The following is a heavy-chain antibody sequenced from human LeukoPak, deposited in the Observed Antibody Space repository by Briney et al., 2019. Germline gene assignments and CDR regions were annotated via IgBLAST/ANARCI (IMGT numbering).Heavy chain of an antibody. Sequence: GASVKVSCKASGYTFTSYDINWVRQATGQGLEWMGWMNPNSGNTGYAQKFQGRVTMTRNTSMSTAYMELSSLRSEDTAVYYCARAIRSKSITMIAYYFDYWGQGTLVTVSS. J-gene: IGHJ4*02. D-gene: IGHD3-22*01. V-gene: IGHV1-8*01. CDR3: ARAIRSKSITMIAYYFDY. CDR2: MNPNSGNT. CDR1: GYTFTSYD.